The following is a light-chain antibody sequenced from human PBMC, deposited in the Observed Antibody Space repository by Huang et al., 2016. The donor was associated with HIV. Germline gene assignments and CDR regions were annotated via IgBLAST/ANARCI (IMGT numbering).Light chain of an antibody. V-gene: IGKV3-20*01. CDR2: GAS. CDR3: QQYGTSPAT. CDR1: ARVNSAY. J-gene: IGKJ3*01. Sequence: EIVLTQSPATLSLSPGERATLSCGASARVNSAYLAWYQRKPGQAPRLLIFGASNRAPGIPERFSGSWSGTHFNLTIRRLEPEDFAIYYCQQYGTSPATFGPGTKVEIK.